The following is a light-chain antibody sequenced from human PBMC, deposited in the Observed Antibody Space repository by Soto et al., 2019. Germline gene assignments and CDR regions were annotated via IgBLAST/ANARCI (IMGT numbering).Light chain of an antibody. CDR3: QQYNNWLT. Sequence: EIVMTQSPATLSVSPGERATLSCRASQSVSSNLAWYQQKPGQAPRLLIYAASTRATGIPARFSGSGSGTEFTLTISSLQSEDFAVYYCQQYNNWLTFGGGTKVVIK. V-gene: IGKV3-15*01. J-gene: IGKJ4*01. CDR1: QSVSSN. CDR2: AAS.